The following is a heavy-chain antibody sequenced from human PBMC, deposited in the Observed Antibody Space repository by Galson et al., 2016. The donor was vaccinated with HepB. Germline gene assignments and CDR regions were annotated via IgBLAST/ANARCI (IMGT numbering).Heavy chain of an antibody. Sequence: SVKVSCKASGYTLTNYGFSWVRQAPGQGLEWLGWISGDSTQTNYAQKVLGRVTMTTDTSTTTTYMELRRLRSDDTAVYFCARVGSPYGWTKRHLFYFDYWGPGTLVTVSS. J-gene: IGHJ4*02. CDR2: ISGDSTQT. CDR3: ARVGSPYGWTKRHLFYFDY. D-gene: IGHD6-19*01. CDR1: GYTLTNYG. V-gene: IGHV1-18*01.